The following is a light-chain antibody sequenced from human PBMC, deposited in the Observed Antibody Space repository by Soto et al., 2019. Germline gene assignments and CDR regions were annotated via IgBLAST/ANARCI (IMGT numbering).Light chain of an antibody. CDR1: QTINSW. J-gene: IGKJ1*01. CDR3: QQYNTYSWT. Sequence: DIQMTQSPSTLSASVGDRVTISCRASQTINSWLAWYQQKPGKAPKLLIYDASSLESGVPPRFSGSGSGTEFTLTISSLQPDDFATYCCQQYNTYSWTFGQGTKVDIK. V-gene: IGKV1-5*01. CDR2: DAS.